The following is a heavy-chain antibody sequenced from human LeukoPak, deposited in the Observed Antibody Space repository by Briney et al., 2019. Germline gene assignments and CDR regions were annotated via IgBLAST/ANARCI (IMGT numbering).Heavy chain of an antibody. CDR3: ARDAPPDY. V-gene: IGHV3-53*01. J-gene: IGHJ4*02. Sequence: GGSLRLSCAASGFTFSSYSMNWVRQAPGKGLEWVSVIYSGGSTYYADSVKGRFTISRDNSKNTLYLQMNSLRAEDTAVYYCARDAPPDYWGQGTLVTVSS. CDR1: GFTFSSYS. CDR2: IYSGGST.